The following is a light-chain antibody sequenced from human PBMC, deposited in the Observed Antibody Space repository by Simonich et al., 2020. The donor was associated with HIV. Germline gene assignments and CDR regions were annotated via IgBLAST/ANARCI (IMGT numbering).Light chain of an antibody. Sequence: EIVMTQSPATLSVSPGERATLSCRASQSVTSNLAWYQQKPGQAPRLLIYKASTRATGIPARFSGRGSGTGFTLTISSMQSEDFAVYYCQQYSNWPLTFGGGTKVEIK. CDR2: KAS. CDR1: QSVTSN. CDR3: QQYSNWPLT. V-gene: IGKV3-15*01. J-gene: IGKJ4*01.